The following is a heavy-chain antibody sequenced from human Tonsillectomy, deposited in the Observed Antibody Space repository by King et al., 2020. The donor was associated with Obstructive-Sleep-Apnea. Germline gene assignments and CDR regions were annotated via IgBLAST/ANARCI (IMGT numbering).Heavy chain of an antibody. Sequence: VQLVESGGGLVKPGGSLRLSCAASGFTFSDYYMSWIRQAPGKGLEWVDYISGYGSNIYYADSVKGRFTISRDNAKNSLYLQMNSLRAGDTAVYYCATRIPAALLYWGQGTLVTVSS. CDR3: ATRIPAALLY. J-gene: IGHJ4*02. V-gene: IGHV3-11*01. D-gene: IGHD2-2*01. CDR2: ISGYGSNI. CDR1: GFTFSDYY.